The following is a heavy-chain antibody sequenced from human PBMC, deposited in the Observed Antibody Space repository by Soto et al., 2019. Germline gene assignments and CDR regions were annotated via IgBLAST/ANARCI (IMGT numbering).Heavy chain of an antibody. D-gene: IGHD2-15*01. V-gene: IGHV6-1*01. Sequence: SQTLSLTCSISGDSVSSNSAAWNWIRQSPSRGLEWLGRTYYRSKWYNDYAVSVKSRITINPDTSKNQLSLQLNSVTPEDTAVYYCARDSVPIVVVVAANGMDVWGQGTTVTVSS. J-gene: IGHJ6*02. CDR2: TYYRSKWYN. CDR1: GDSVSSNSAA. CDR3: ARDSVPIVVVVAANGMDV.